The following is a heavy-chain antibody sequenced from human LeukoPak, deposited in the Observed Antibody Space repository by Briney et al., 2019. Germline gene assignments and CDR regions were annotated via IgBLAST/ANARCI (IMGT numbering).Heavy chain of an antibody. V-gene: IGHV3-21*01. CDR2: SISGSYM. CDR1: GFTLSSYS. Sequence: PGGSLRLSCVASGFTLSSYSMNWVRQAPGKGLAWVSSSISGSYMVYADSVKGRFTISRDNDKNSLYLQMNSLRAEDTAVYYCATQSYYYGAGSSAAFDIWGQGTMVTVAS. D-gene: IGHD3-10*01. CDR3: ATQSYYYGAGSSAAFDI. J-gene: IGHJ3*02.